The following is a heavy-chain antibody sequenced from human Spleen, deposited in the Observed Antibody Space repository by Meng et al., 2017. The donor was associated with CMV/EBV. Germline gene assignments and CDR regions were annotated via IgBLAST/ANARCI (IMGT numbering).Heavy chain of an antibody. J-gene: IGHJ5*01. CDR2: IYHSGST. D-gene: IGHD2-2*01. V-gene: IGHV4-39*07. Sequence: WVRQAPGKGLQWIGSIYHSGSTYYNPSLKGRVTISVDTSKNQFSLKLSSVTAADTAVYYCAKGSYCSGTTCYLWGWFDSWGQGTLVTVSS. CDR3: AKGSYCSGTTCYLWGWFDS.